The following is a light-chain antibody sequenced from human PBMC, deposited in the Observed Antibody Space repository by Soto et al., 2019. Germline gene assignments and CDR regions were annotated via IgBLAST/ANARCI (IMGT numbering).Light chain of an antibody. V-gene: IGLV2-14*01. Sequence: SALTQPASVSGSPGQSITISCTGTNSDVGYDYVSWYQQHPGKAPKLIIYEVSNRPSGVSNRFSGSKSGNTASLTISGLQAEDDAAYYCSSYKSSSTYVFGTGTKVTVL. J-gene: IGLJ1*01. CDR2: EVS. CDR3: SSYKSSSTYV. CDR1: NSDVGYDY.